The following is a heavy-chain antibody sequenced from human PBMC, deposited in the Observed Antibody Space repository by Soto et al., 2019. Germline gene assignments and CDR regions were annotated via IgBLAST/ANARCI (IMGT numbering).Heavy chain of an antibody. V-gene: IGHV4-61*08. CDR2: IYYSGST. CDR1: GGSISSGGYY. D-gene: IGHD3-9*01. J-gene: IGHJ6*02. CDR3: ARGYGYYDTPAMDV. Sequence: SETLSLTCTVSGGSISSGGYYWSWIRQHPGKGLEWIGYIYYSGSTNYNPSLKSRVTISVDTSKNQFSLKLSSVTAADTAVYYCARGYGYYDTPAMDVWGQGTTVTVSS.